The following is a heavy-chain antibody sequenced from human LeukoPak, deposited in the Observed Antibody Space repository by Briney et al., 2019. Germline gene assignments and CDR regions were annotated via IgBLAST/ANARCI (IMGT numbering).Heavy chain of an antibody. J-gene: IGHJ4*02. V-gene: IGHV3-48*01. CDR1: GVTFSSDS. CDR2: ISKNSDLK. D-gene: IGHD3-10*01. Sequence: GGSLRLSCAASGVTFSSDSMNWVRQAPGKGLEWVSYISKNSDLKSHADSVKGRFTISRDNAKNSLYLQMNSLRAEDTAVYYCARDRGDYGSGSYYSDYWGQGTLVTVSS. CDR3: ARDRGDYGSGSYYSDY.